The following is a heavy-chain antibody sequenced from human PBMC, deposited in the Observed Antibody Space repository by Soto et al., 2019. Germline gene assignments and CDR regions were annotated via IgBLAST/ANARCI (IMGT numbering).Heavy chain of an antibody. CDR1: GFSLSSYT. Sequence: AQLVEFGGGLVKPGGSLRLSCAASGFSLSSYTVNWVRQAPGKGLEWVSCITRIDDYVYYSDSVEGRFTISRDNGENSVYLQMYTLRVEDSAVYYCARMGISLNLGAVSGNQYGMDAWGQGTTVMVSS. V-gene: IGHV3-21*05. D-gene: IGHD1-20*01. CDR3: ARMGISLNLGAVSGNQYGMDA. CDR2: ITRIDDYV. J-gene: IGHJ6*02.